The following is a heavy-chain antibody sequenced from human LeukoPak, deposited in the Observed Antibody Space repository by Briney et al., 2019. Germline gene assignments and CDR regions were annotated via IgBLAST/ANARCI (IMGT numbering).Heavy chain of an antibody. CDR3: ARRYYDILTGYSYDAFDI. CDR2: INHSGST. Sequence: KASETLSLTCAVYGGSFSGYYWSWIRQPPGKGLEWIGEINHSGSTNYNPSLKSRVTISVDTSKNQFSLKLSSVTAADTAVYYCARRYYDILTGYSYDAFDIWGQGTMVTVSS. J-gene: IGHJ3*02. D-gene: IGHD3-9*01. CDR1: GGSFSGYY. V-gene: IGHV4-34*01.